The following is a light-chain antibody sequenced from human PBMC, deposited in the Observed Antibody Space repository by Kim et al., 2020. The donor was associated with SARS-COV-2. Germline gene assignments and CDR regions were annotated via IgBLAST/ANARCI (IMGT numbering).Light chain of an antibody. Sequence: GQSITISCTGTSSDVWSYNLVSWYQQHPGKAPKLMIYEVTKRPSGVSNRFSGSKSGNTASLTISGLQAEDETDYYCCSYARSSTYVFGTGTKVTVL. V-gene: IGLV2-23*02. CDR2: EVT. J-gene: IGLJ1*01. CDR1: SSDVWSYNL. CDR3: CSYARSSTYV.